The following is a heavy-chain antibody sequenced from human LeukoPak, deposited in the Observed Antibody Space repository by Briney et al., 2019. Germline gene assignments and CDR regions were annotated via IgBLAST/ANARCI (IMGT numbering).Heavy chain of an antibody. V-gene: IGHV3-23*01. CDR3: VKDSRMAAVGKFDS. Sequence: GGSLRLSCATSGFSLSSYAMAWVRQAPGKGLEWVSSVSGSGATTNFADSVKGRFSISRDNSKNTLYLQMSRLGAEDTAVYYCVKDSRMAAVGKFDSWGQGTLVTVSS. D-gene: IGHD6-13*01. CDR1: GFSLSSYA. J-gene: IGHJ4*02. CDR2: VSGSGATT.